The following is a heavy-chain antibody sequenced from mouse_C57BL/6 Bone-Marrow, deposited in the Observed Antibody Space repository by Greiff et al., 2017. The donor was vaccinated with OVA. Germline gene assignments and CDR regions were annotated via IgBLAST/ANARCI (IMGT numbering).Heavy chain of an antibody. Sequence: VQLVESGAELVKPGASVKISCKASGYAFSSYWMNWVKQRPGKGLEWIGQIYHGDGDTNYNGKFKGKATLTADKYSSTAYMQLSSLTSEDSAVYFCARDDYDVAFAYWGQGTLVTVSA. J-gene: IGHJ3*01. D-gene: IGHD2-4*01. V-gene: IGHV1-80*01. CDR2: IYHGDGDT. CDR1: GYAFSSYW. CDR3: ARDDYDVAFAY.